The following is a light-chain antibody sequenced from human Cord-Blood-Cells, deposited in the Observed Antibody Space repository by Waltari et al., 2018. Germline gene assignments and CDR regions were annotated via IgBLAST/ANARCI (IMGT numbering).Light chain of an antibody. CDR3: QQYNNWPPLT. V-gene: IGKV3-15*01. Sequence: IVMTQSPATLSVSQGERATLSCSASQSVSSNLAWYQQKPGQAPRRLIYGASTRATGIPARFSGSGSGTEFTLTISSLQSEDFAVYYCQQYNNWPPLTFGGGTKVEIK. CDR2: GAS. CDR1: QSVSSN. J-gene: IGKJ4*01.